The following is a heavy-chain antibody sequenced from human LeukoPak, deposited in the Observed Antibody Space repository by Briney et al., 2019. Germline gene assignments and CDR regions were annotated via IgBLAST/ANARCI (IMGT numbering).Heavy chain of an antibody. J-gene: IGHJ1*01. CDR3: AKENYGDSTGGRFQH. Sequence: SETLSLTCTVSGGSISSYYWSWIRQPPGKGLEWIGYIYYSGSTSYNPSLKSRVTISVDTSKNQFSLKLSSVTAADTAVYYCAKENYGDSTGGRFQHWGQGTLVTVSS. CDR2: IYYSGST. D-gene: IGHD4-17*01. CDR1: GGSISSYY. V-gene: IGHV4-59*01.